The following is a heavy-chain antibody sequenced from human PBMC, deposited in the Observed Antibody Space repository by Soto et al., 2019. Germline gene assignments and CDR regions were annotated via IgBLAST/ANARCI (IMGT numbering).Heavy chain of an antibody. V-gene: IGHV3-72*01. CDR1: GFTFSDHY. D-gene: IGHD1-20*01. J-gene: IGHJ2*01. CDR2: SRNKARSYTT. Sequence: EVQLAESGGGLVQPGGSLRLSCAASGFTFSDHYMDWVRQAPGQGLEWVARSRNKARSYTTEYAASVKGRFTISRDDSKNSLYLQMNSLIPADTAVYYCARAGPNNFNHWYFDLWGRGNLVTVSS. CDR3: ARAGPNNFNHWYFDL.